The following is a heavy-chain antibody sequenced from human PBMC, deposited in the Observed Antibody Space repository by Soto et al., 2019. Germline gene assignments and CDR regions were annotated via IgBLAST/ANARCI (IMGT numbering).Heavy chain of an antibody. J-gene: IGHJ4*02. Sequence: QVQLVQSGAEVEKPEATVKVSCKASGYTFTSYGISWVRQAPGQGLEWMGWISAYNGNTKYAQKLQGRVTMTTDTSTSTADMELRSLRSDDTAVYYCAREPNYFDYWGQGTLVTVSS. CDR1: GYTFTSYG. V-gene: IGHV1-18*01. CDR2: ISAYNGNT. CDR3: AREPNYFDY.